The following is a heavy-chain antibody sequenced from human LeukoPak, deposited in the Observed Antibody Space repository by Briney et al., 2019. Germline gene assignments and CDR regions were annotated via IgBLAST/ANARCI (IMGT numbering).Heavy chain of an antibody. CDR2: IYYSGST. Sequence: PSETLSLTCTVSGGSVSSGTYYWSWIRQPPGEGLEWIGYIYYSGSTNYNPSLKSRVTISVDTSTNQFSLKLSSVTAADTAVYFYARGFELITFGGAIGNLNWFDSWGQGTLVTVSS. V-gene: IGHV4-61*01. CDR3: ARGFELITFGGAIGNLNWFDS. CDR1: GGSVSSGTYY. J-gene: IGHJ5*01. D-gene: IGHD3-16*01.